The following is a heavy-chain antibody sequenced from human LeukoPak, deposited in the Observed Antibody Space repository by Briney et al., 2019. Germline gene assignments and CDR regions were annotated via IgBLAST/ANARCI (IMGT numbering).Heavy chain of an antibody. CDR1: GFTFSSYA. CDR2: ISGSGGST. D-gene: IGHD3-9*01. Sequence: GGSLRLSCAASGFTFSSYAMSWVRQAPGKGLEGVSAISGSGGSTYYADSVKGRFTISRDNSKSTLYLQMNSLRAEDTAVYYCAKNAYYDILTGYYRPNYWGQGTLVTVSS. V-gene: IGHV3-23*01. CDR3: AKNAYYDILTGYYRPNY. J-gene: IGHJ4*02.